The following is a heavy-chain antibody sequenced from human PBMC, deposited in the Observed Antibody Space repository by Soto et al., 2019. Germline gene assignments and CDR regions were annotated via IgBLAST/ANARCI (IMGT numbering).Heavy chain of an antibody. CDR3: AKESMPEHYGDTLFDY. Sequence: QLLEFGGGLVQPGGSLRLSCEASGFSFSSYALSWVRQAPGKGLEWVSTFSAGGRAYYADSVKGRFTIAKDTSKNTLHLQASSLRAEDTAVYYCAKESMPEHYGDTLFDYWGQGTRVTVSS. J-gene: IGHJ4*02. D-gene: IGHD4-17*01. CDR2: FSAGGRA. CDR1: GFSFSSYA. V-gene: IGHV3-23*01.